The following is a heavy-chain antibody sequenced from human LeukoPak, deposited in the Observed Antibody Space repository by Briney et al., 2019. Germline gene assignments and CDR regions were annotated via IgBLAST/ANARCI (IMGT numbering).Heavy chain of an antibody. CDR1: GYTFTTYA. J-gene: IGHJ5*02. CDR2: INTNTGNP. Sequence: ASVKVSCKAAGYTFTTYAMNWVRQAPGHGLEWMGWINTNTGNPTYAQGFTGRFVFSLDTSVSTAYLQISSLKADDPAVYYCATALRMRTVIVGYNWFDPWGQGTLVTVSS. D-gene: IGHD4-11*01. V-gene: IGHV7-4-1*02. CDR3: ATALRMRTVIVGYNWFDP.